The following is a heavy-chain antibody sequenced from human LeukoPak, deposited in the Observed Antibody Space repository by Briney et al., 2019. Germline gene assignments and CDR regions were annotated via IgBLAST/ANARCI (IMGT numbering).Heavy chain of an antibody. Sequence: GGSLRLCSAASGFPLSSYAMSWVRQVPGEGLEWVSATSSSDDGTYHADSVRGRFTIYRDNFRNTLYLQMNRLRVEDAALYYCARAPVTSCRGAFCYPFDLWGQGVLVTVSS. V-gene: IGHV3-23*01. D-gene: IGHD2-21*01. J-gene: IGHJ4*02. CDR1: GFPLSSYA. CDR3: ARAPVTSCRGAFCYPFDL. CDR2: TSSSDDGT.